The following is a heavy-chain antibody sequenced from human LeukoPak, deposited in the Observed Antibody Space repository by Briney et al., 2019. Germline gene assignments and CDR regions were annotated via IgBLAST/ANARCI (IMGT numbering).Heavy chain of an antibody. CDR3: AKGSCSSASCYIDY. D-gene: IGHD2-2*02. CDR2: ISGSGGGI. V-gene: IGHV3-23*01. J-gene: IGHJ4*02. CDR1: AFPLSSYA. Sequence: GSLRLSCAASAFPLSSYAMNWVRQAPGKGLEWVSVISGSGGGIYYADSVKGRFTISRDNPKNTLYLQMNSLKGEDTAVYYCAKGSCSSASCYIDYWGQGTLVTVSS.